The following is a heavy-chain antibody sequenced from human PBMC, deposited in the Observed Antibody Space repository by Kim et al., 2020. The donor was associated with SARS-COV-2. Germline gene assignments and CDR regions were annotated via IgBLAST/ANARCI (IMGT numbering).Heavy chain of an antibody. CDR3: ARHGAAVAGTRGEY. Sequence: SETLSLTCTVSGGSISLYYWRWIRQPPGKGLEWIGSIYSSGSTNYNPSLKSRVTISVDASKNQFCLNLTSLTAAGTAVYYCARHGAAVAGTRGEYWGQGTLVTVSS. D-gene: IGHD6-19*01. J-gene: IGHJ4*02. CDR2: IYSSGST. V-gene: IGHV4-59*08. CDR1: GGSISLYY.